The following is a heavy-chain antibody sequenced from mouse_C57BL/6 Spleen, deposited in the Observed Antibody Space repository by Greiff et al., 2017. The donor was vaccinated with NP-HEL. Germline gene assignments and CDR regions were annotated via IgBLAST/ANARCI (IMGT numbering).Heavy chain of an antibody. D-gene: IGHD2-4*01. CDR3: ARGYDYPDY. V-gene: IGHV3-6*01. CDR2: ISYDGSH. Sequence: EVQLQQSGPGLVKPSQSLSLTCSVTGYSITSGYYWNWIRQFPGNKLEWMGYISYDGSHNYNPSLKNRISITRDTSKNQFFLKLNSVTTEDTATYYCARGYDYPDYWGQGTTLTVSS. CDR1: GYSITSGYY. J-gene: IGHJ2*01.